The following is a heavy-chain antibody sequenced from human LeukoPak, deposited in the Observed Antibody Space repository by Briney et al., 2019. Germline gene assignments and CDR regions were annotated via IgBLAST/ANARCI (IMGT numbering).Heavy chain of an antibody. CDR3: TRVGYIDEGIDY. V-gene: IGHV3-7*04. CDR1: GFPFSSYW. D-gene: IGHD5-24*01. J-gene: IGHJ4*02. Sequence: GGSLRLSCVASGFPFSSYWMTWVRQAPGKGLEWMANIKQDGSKKSYVDSVKGRFTISRDNAKNSLYLQMNSLRAEDTAIYYCTRVGYIDEGIDYWGQGTLVTVSS. CDR2: IKQDGSKK.